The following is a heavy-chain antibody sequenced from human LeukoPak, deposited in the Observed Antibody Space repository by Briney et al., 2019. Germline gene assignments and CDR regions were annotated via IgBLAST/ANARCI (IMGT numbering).Heavy chain of an antibody. D-gene: IGHD3-22*01. CDR3: ARTSLDTHSSGYSDINWFDP. CDR1: GYTLTELS. Sequence: PSASVKVSCKVSGYTLTELSMHWVRQAPGKGLEGMGGFDPEDGETIYAQKFQGRVTMTEDTSTDTAYMELSSLRSEDTAVYYCARTSLDTHSSGYSDINWFDPWGQGTVVTVSS. V-gene: IGHV1-24*01. J-gene: IGHJ5*02. CDR2: FDPEDGET.